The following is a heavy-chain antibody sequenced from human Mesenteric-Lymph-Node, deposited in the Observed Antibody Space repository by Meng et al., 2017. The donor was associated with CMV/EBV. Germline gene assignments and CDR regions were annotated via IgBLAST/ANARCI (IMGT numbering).Heavy chain of an antibody. CDR3: AKGGGSYYGY. CDR2: ISGSGGST. CDR1: GFTFSSSA. D-gene: IGHD3-16*01. J-gene: IGHJ4*02. Sequence: GESLKISCAASGFTFSSSAMSWVRQAPGKGLEWVSAISGSGGSTYYADSVKGRFTISRDNSKNTLYLQMNSLRAEDTAVYYCAKGGGSYYGYWGQGTLVTVSS. V-gene: IGHV3-23*01.